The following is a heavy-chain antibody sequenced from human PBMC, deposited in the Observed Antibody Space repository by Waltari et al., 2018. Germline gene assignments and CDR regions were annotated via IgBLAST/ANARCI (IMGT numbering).Heavy chain of an antibody. V-gene: IGHV3-48*03. Sequence: EVQLVESGGDLVQPGSSLRLSCAASGFTFSSYEMNWVRQAPGKGVDGGLCIEEKGLTIFLRGLGGGRFPPPRGNPKAPLLLKINSLGAGETAFFFGAGDQGGGGGGFDYWGQGTLVSVSS. D-gene: IGHD3-16*01. J-gene: IGHJ4*02. CDR3: AGDQGGGGGGFDY. CDR1: GFTFSSYE. CDR2: IEEKGLTI.